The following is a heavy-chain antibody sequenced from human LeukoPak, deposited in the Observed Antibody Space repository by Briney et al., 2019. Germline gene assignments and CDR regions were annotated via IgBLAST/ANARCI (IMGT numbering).Heavy chain of an antibody. V-gene: IGHV3-53*01. CDR1: GFTVSSNY. D-gene: IGHD5-18*01. CDR3: ARDTIQLWSGDPYYYGMDV. Sequence: GGSLRLSCAASGFTVSSNYMSWVRQAPGKGLEWVSVIYSGGSTYYADSVKGRFTISRDNSKNTLYLQMNSLRAEDTAVYYCARDTIQLWSGDPYYYGMDVWGQGTTVTVSS. J-gene: IGHJ6*02. CDR2: IYSGGST.